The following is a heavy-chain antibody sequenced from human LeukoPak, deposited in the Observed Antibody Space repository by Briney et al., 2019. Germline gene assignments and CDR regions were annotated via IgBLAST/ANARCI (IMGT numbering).Heavy chain of an antibody. V-gene: IGHV3-23*01. CDR1: GFTFSGYA. Sequence: GGSLRLSCAASGFTFSGYAMSWVRQAPGKGLEWVSAISGSGGSTYYADSVKGRFTISRDNSKNTLYLQMNSLRAEDTAVYYCAKTLPLITIFGVAARGLYFDYWGQGTLVTVSS. CDR2: ISGSGGST. D-gene: IGHD3-3*01. J-gene: IGHJ4*02. CDR3: AKTLPLITIFGVAARGLYFDY.